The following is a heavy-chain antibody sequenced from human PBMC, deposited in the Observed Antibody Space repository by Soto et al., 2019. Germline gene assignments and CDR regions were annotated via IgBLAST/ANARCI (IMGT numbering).Heavy chain of an antibody. D-gene: IGHD3-10*01. Sequence: ASVKVSCKASGGTFSSYAISWVRQAPGQGLEWMGGIIPIFGTANYAQKFQGRVTITADESTSTAYVELSSLRSEDTAVYYCARDLLWFGELRRRMDVWGQGTTVTVSS. V-gene: IGHV1-69*13. CDR2: IIPIFGTA. CDR1: GGTFSSYA. CDR3: ARDLLWFGELRRRMDV. J-gene: IGHJ6*02.